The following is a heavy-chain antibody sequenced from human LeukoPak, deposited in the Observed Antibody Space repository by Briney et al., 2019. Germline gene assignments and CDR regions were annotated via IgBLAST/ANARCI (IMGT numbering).Heavy chain of an antibody. CDR2: IYYSGST. Sequence: PSETLSLTCTVSGGPISSSSYYWGWIRQPPGKGLEWIGSIYYSGSTYYNPSLKSRVTISVDTSKNQFSLKLSSVTAADTAVYYCARVVRFQGRAFDIWGQGTMVTVSS. CDR1: GGPISSSSYY. CDR3: ARVVRFQGRAFDI. D-gene: IGHD2-2*01. J-gene: IGHJ3*02. V-gene: IGHV4-39*07.